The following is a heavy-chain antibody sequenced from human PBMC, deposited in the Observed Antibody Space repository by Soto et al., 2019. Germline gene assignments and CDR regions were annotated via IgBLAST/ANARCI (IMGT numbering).Heavy chain of an antibody. D-gene: IGHD3-10*01. Sequence: QVQLVESGGGVVQPGTSLRLSCAASGSTFSNYGMHWVRQAPGKGLEWVAVVWYDGTTKFYPDSVMGRFTISRDNCNNTLYLQMNSLRVEDTVVYYCATVDNYYGSVFWGQGTLVTVSS. CDR1: GSTFSNYG. V-gene: IGHV3-33*01. CDR2: VWYDGTTK. CDR3: ATVDNYYGSVF. J-gene: IGHJ4*02.